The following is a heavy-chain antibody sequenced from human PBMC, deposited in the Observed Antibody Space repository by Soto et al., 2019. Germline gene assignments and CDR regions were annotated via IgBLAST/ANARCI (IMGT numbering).Heavy chain of an antibody. J-gene: IGHJ4*02. CDR3: TRANRYSEY. V-gene: IGHV4-59*11. Sequence: QVQLQESGPGLVKPSETLSLTCTVSGGSISNHYWSWIRQPPGTGLEWIGIVYYNGNTNYNPSLKSRVTPSVDTFKNQSSLQLISVTAADTAVYYCTRANRYSEYWGQGNLVTVSS. CDR1: GGSISNHY. D-gene: IGHD1-20*01. CDR2: VYYNGNT.